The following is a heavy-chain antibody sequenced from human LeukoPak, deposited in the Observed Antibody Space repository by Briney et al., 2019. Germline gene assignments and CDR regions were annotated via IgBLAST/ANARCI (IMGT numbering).Heavy chain of an antibody. V-gene: IGHV3-30*02. CDR3: AKDRGGNWNGGDY. Sequence: GGSLRLSCAASGFTVSSNYMSWVRQAPGKGLEWVAFIRYDGSNKYYADSVKGRFTISRDNSKNTLYLQMNSLRAEDTAVYYCAKDRGGNWNGGDYWGQGTLVTVSS. CDR2: IRYDGSNK. J-gene: IGHJ4*02. CDR1: GFTVSSNY. D-gene: IGHD1-1*01.